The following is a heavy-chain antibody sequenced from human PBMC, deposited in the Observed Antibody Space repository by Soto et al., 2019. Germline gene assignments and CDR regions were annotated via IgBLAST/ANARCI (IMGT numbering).Heavy chain of an antibody. CDR1: GFTFSSYA. D-gene: IGHD3-3*01. CDR3: ARGTTIAIFDYGMDV. J-gene: IGHJ6*02. Sequence: QVPLEESGGGVVQPGRSLRLSCVGTGFTFSSYAMHWVRQAPGKGLEWVAVISNDGTNKYYADSVEGRITISRDNSKNTLYLQMHSLRSEDTAVYYCARGTTIAIFDYGMDVWGQGATVTVSS. CDR2: ISNDGTNK. V-gene: IGHV3-30-3*01.